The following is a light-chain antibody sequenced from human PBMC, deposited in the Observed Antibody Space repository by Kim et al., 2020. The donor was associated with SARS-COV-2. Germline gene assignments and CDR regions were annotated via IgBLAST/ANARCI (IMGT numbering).Light chain of an antibody. CDR1: QSISSN. Sequence: EIVMTQSPATLSVSPGERATLSCRASQSISSNLAWYQQKPGQAPRLLIYGASTRATGIPARFSGSGSGTEFTLTISSLQSEDFPLYYCQQYNHWRTFGQGTKVDIK. J-gene: IGKJ1*01. CDR2: GAS. CDR3: QQYNHWRT. V-gene: IGKV3-15*01.